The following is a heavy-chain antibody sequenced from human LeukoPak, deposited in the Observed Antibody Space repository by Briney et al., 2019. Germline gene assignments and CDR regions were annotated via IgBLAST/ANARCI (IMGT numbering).Heavy chain of an antibody. CDR1: GFTFSSYN. Sequence: GGSLRRSCAASGFTFSSYNREWVRQAPGKGLEGGSSIGWRSSDIEYADSVKGRFTIARDNAKKSLYLQMNNLRAEDTAVYYCTVVYSSSWYFGYLYIDVWGNGTTVTVSS. J-gene: IGHJ6*03. D-gene: IGHD6-13*01. V-gene: IGHV3-21*01. CDR2: IGWRSSDI. CDR3: TVVYSSSWYFGYLYIDV.